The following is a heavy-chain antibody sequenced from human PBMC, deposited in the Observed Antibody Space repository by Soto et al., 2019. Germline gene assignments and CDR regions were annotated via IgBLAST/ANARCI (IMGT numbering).Heavy chain of an antibody. V-gene: IGHV3-30-3*01. CDR3: ARDTMVRGVPRGAFDI. D-gene: IGHD3-10*01. CDR1: GFTFSSYA. Sequence: VQLLESGGGLVQPGRSLRLSCAASGFTFSSYAMHWVRQAPGKGLEWVAVISYDGSNKYYADSVKGRFTISRDNSKNTLYLQMNSLRAEDTAVYYCARDTMVRGVPRGAFDIWGQGTMVTVSS. J-gene: IGHJ3*02. CDR2: ISYDGSNK.